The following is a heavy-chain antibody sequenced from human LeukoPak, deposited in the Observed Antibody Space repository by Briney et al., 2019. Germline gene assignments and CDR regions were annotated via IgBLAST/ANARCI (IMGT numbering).Heavy chain of an antibody. D-gene: IGHD3-10*01. CDR2: VSCSGST. CDR1: GGSISGYH. V-gene: IGHV4-59*01. CDR3: ARDRPYYFGSGSYYSFDI. J-gene: IGHJ4*02. Sequence: PSETLSLTCTVSGGSISGYHWSWIRQPPGKGLEWIGSVSCSGSTNYNPSLKTRVTISVDTSKIQFSLKLGSVAAADTAVYYCARDRPYYFGSGSYYSFDIWGQGTLVTVSS.